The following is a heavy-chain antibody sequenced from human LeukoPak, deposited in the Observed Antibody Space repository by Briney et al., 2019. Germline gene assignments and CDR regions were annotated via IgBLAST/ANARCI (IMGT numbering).Heavy chain of an antibody. Sequence: ASVKVSCKASGGTFSSYAISWVRQAPGQGLEWMGWINPNSGGTNYAQKFQGRVTMTRDTSISTAYMELSRLRSDDTAVYYCARGWGYCSSTSCRRLFDYWGQGTLVTVSS. CDR3: ARGWGYCSSTSCRRLFDY. CDR2: INPNSGGT. CDR1: GGTFSSYA. D-gene: IGHD2-2*01. V-gene: IGHV1-2*02. J-gene: IGHJ4*02.